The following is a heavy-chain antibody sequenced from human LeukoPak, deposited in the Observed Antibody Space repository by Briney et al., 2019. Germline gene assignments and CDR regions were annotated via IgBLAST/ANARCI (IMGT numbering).Heavy chain of an antibody. CDR1: GFTFDDYA. CDR2: ISWSSGSI. CDR3: AKGWIQLWQPFDY. D-gene: IGHD5-18*01. V-gene: IGHV3-9*01. Sequence: GGSLRLSCAASGFTFDDYAMHWVRQAPGKGLEWVSGISWSSGSIGYADSVKGRFTISRDNAKNSLYLQMISLRAEDTALYYCAKGWIQLWQPFDYWGQGTLVTVSS. J-gene: IGHJ4*02.